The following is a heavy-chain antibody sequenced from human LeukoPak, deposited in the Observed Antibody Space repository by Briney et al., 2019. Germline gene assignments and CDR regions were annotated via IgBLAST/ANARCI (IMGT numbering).Heavy chain of an antibody. CDR3: ASGRGYYEY. D-gene: IGHD2-15*01. V-gene: IGHV3-23*01. CDR1: GLTFTTAA. CDR2: ISGSGGSS. J-gene: IGHJ4*02. Sequence: GGSLRLSCAATGLTFTTAAMTWVRQAPGKGLEWVSSISGSGGSSYHADSVKGRFTISRDNSKNTVYLHMNSLRADDTAIYYCASGRGYYEYWGQGTLVTVSS.